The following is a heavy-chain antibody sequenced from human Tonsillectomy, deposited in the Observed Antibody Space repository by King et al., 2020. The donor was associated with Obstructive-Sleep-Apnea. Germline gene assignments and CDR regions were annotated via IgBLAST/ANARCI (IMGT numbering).Heavy chain of an antibody. CDR1: GGSITGYY. CDR2: IYHSGST. J-gene: IGHJ4*02. V-gene: IGHV4-59*08. D-gene: IGHD6-19*01. CDR3: ARGGWLVPIDY. Sequence: VQLQESGPGLVKPSETLSLTCTVSGGSITGYYWSWIRQPPGKGLAWIAYIYHSGSTDYNPSLKSRVTISVDASKNQFSLKLSSVTAADTAVYYCARGGWLVPIDYWGQGTLVSVSS.